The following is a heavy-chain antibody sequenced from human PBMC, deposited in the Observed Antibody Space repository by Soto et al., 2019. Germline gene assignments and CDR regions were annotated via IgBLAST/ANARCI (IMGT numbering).Heavy chain of an antibody. V-gene: IGHV1-2*02. CDR3: ARSSGSLGWFDP. J-gene: IGHJ5*02. D-gene: IGHD2-15*01. Sequence: QVQLVQSGAEVKRPGASLKVSCKAFGYTFYDDYVHWVRQAPGQDLEWMACVNPNTGVTNFSQRFQGRVTQIRDPSINTVYMEPTSPTAGYTAVYYCARSSGSLGWFDPWGQGTLVTVSS. CDR2: VNPNTGVT. CDR1: GYTFYDDY.